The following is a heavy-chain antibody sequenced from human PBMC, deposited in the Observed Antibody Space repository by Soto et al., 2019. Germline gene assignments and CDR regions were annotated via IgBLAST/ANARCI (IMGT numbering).Heavy chain of an antibody. CDR1: GFTFSSYG. V-gene: IGHV3-30*18. D-gene: IGHD1-26*01. CDR3: AKSIVGAIRSGMDV. Sequence: QVQLVESGGGVVQPGRSLRLSCAASGFTFSSYGMHWVRQAPGKGLEWVAVISYDGRNKYYADSVKGRFTISRDHSKNTLSLHMNSLRAEDTAVYYCAKSIVGAIRSGMDVWGQGTTVTVSS. J-gene: IGHJ6*02. CDR2: ISYDGRNK.